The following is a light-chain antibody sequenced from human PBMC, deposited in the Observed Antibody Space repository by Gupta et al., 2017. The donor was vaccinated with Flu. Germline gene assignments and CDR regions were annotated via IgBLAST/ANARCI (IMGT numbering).Light chain of an antibody. Sequence: IQLTQSPSTLSASVGDRVTLTCRPSQSISSWLAWYQQKPGKPPKLLIYMASTLETGVPSRFAGSGSGTEFTITISRLQHDDFATYYCQEYNRYSWTFGQGTKVEIK. CDR1: QSISSW. CDR3: QEYNRYSWT. J-gene: IGKJ1*01. CDR2: MAS. V-gene: IGKV1-5*03.